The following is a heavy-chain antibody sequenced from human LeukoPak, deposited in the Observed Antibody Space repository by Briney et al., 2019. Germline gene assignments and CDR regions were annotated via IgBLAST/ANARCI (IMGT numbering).Heavy chain of an antibody. V-gene: IGHV4-4*07. J-gene: IGHJ4*02. D-gene: IGHD6-13*01. CDR3: VTYSSMVWLSFDY. Sequence: SETLSLTCTVSGGSISSYYWNWIRQPAGKGLEWIGRIFSTVGTIYNPSLKSRVSMSVDTYNNQFSLKLTSVTAADTALYYCVTYSSMVWLSFDYWGQGSPVTVSS. CDR2: IFSTVGT. CDR1: GGSISSYY.